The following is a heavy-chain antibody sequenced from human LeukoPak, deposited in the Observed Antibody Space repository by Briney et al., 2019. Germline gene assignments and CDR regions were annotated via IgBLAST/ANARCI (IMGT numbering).Heavy chain of an antibody. Sequence: PSETLSLTCTVSGGSISSGGYYWSWIRQHPGKGLEWIGYIYHSGNTYYNPSLKSRVTISVDTSKNQFSLKLTSVTAADTAVYYCARDGISWGYYDSGTSPEHAFDIWGQGTMVTVSS. D-gene: IGHD3-22*01. CDR1: GGSISSGGYY. CDR3: ARDGISWGYYDSGTSPEHAFDI. V-gene: IGHV4-31*03. CDR2: IYHSGNT. J-gene: IGHJ3*02.